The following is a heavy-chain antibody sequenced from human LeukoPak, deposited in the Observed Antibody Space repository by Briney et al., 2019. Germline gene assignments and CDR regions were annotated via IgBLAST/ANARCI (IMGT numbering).Heavy chain of an antibody. CDR3: ARDRRGYSGYDPGWFDP. CDR1: GFTFSSYW. J-gene: IGHJ5*02. V-gene: IGHV3-74*01. Sequence: TGGSLRLSCVASGFTFSSYWMHWVRQAPGKGLVWVSRINSDGYSTSYADSVKGRFTISRDNAKNTVYLQMDSLRAEDTAVYYCARDRRGYSGYDPGWFDPWGQGTLVTVSS. D-gene: IGHD5-12*01. CDR2: INSDGYST.